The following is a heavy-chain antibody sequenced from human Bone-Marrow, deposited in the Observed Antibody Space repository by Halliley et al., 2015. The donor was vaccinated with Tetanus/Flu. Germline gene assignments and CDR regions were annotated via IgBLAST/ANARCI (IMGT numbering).Heavy chain of an antibody. CDR3: ARYYYDSSGYYYFDS. CDR2: IFYDGST. D-gene: IGHD3-22*01. J-gene: IGHJ4*02. V-gene: IGHV4-31*02. Sequence: GYIFYDGSTHYNPSLRSRVTMSVDRSKNQFSLHLSSVTAADTAVYYCARYYYDSSGYYYFDSWGPGTLVTVSS.